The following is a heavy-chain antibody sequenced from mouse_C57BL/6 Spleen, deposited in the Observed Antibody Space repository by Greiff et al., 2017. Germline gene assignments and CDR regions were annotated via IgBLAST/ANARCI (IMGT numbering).Heavy chain of an antibody. J-gene: IGHJ4*01. CDR2: IDPSDSYT. Sequence: VKLQQPGAELVRPGTSVKLSCKASGYTFTSYWMHWVKQRPGQGLEWIGVIDPSDSYTNYNQKFKGKATLTVDTSSSTAYMQLSSLTSEDSAVYYCASGYAMDYWGQGTSVTVSS. V-gene: IGHV1-59*01. CDR3: ASGYAMDY. CDR1: GYTFTSYW.